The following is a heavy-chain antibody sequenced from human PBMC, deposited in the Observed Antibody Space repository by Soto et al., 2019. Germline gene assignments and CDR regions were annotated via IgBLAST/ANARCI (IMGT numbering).Heavy chain of an antibody. V-gene: IGHV3-23*01. D-gene: IGHD6-19*01. J-gene: IGHJ4*02. CDR3: AKKINMDVAGPGNFFDL. CDR1: ELTFASYA. CDR2: ITAGGTT. Sequence: EVQLLESGGGLVQPGGSLRVSCAVSELTFASYAMTWVRQAPGKGLEWVSTITAGGTTYYEDSVKGRFTISRDNSSNTIYLQMNGLRADDTDVYYCAKKINMDVAGPGNFFDLWGQGTLVTVSS.